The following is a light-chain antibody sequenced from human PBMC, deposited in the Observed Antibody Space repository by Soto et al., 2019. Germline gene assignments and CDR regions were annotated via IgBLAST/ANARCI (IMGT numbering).Light chain of an antibody. Sequence: IQMTQSPSSLSASVGDRVTMTCRASQDIGINLGWFQQKPGKAPRLLIYAASTLQSGVPSRFSGSGSGADFTLTISRLQPEDFASYYCLQDYSYPRTFGPGTKVEIK. CDR2: AAS. V-gene: IGKV1-6*01. J-gene: IGKJ1*01. CDR1: QDIGIN. CDR3: LQDYSYPRT.